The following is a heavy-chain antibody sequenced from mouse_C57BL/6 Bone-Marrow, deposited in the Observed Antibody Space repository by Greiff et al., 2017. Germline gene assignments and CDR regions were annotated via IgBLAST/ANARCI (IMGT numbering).Heavy chain of an antibody. Sequence: EVKLVESGGGLVQPGESLKLSCESNEYEFPSHDMSWVRKTPEKRLELVAAINSDGGSTYYPDTMERRFIISRDNTKKTLDLQMSSLRSEDTALYYWARLDYYGRSDAMDYWGQGTSGTVSS. V-gene: IGHV5-2*03. J-gene: IGHJ4*01. CDR1: EYEFPSHD. CDR3: ARLDYYGRSDAMDY. CDR2: INSDGGST. D-gene: IGHD1-1*01.